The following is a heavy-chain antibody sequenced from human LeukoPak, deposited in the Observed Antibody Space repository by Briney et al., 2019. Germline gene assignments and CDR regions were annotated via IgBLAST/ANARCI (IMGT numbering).Heavy chain of an antibody. CDR3: ASSMGGDRTNWYFDL. J-gene: IGHJ2*01. D-gene: IGHD1-26*01. CDR1: GGSISSYY. V-gene: IGHV4-59*01. Sequence: SETLSLTCTVSGGSISSYYWSWTRQPPGKGLEWIGYISYSGSTKYNPSLESRVTLSVDMTTNQLSLNLRSVTAADTAVYYCASSMGGDRTNWYFDLWGRGTLVTVSS. CDR2: ISYSGST.